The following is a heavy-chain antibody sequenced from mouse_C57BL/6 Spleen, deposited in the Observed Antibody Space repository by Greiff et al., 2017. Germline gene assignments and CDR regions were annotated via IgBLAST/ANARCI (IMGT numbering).Heavy chain of an antibody. CDR3: ASPFITTVVATDWYFDV. D-gene: IGHD1-1*01. J-gene: IGHJ1*03. CDR2: IYPGSGST. V-gene: IGHV1-55*01. CDR1: GYTFTSYW. Sequence: VQLQQPGAELVKPGASVKMSCKASGYTFTSYWITWVKQRPGQGLEWIGDIYPGSGSTNYNEKFKSKATLTVDTSSSTAYMQLSSLTSEDSAVYYCASPFITTVVATDWYFDVWGTGTTVTVSS.